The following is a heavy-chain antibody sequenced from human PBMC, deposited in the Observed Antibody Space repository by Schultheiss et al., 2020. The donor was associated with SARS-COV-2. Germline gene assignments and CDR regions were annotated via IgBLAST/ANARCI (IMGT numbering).Heavy chain of an antibody. CDR3: ARDLLELTIFQDYYYYGMDV. V-gene: IGHV3-7*03. J-gene: IGHJ6*02. D-gene: IGHD1-7*01. Sequence: GGSLRLSCAASGFTFSSYWMSWVRQAPGKGLEWVANIKQDGSEKYYVDSVKGRFTISRDNAKNSLYLQMNSLRAEDTAVYYCARDLLELTIFQDYYYYGMDVWGQGTTVTVSS. CDR1: GFTFSSYW. CDR2: IKQDGSEK.